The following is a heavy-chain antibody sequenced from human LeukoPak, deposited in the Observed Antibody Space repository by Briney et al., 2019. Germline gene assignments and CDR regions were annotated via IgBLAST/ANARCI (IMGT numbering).Heavy chain of an antibody. CDR1: GFTFSTYS. Sequence: PGGSLRLSCAASGFTFSTYSMNWVRQAPGKGLEWVSSISSSRDHIYYADSVKGRFTISRDNAENSLHLQMSSLRAEDTAVYYCARGSYWDCSGGSCYSYFDYWGQGTLVTVSS. V-gene: IGHV3-21*01. CDR2: ISSSRDHI. CDR3: ARGSYWDCSGGSCYSYFDY. D-gene: IGHD2-15*01. J-gene: IGHJ4*02.